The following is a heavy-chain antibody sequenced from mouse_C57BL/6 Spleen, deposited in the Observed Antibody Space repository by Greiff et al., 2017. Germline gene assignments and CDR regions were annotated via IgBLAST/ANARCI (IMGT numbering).Heavy chain of an antibody. D-gene: IGHD1-1*01. J-gene: IGHJ4*01. CDR2: INYDGSST. V-gene: IGHV5-16*01. CDR3: ARQRFSYAMDY. Sequence: EVQLVESEGGLVQPGSSMKLSCTASGFTFSDYYMAWVRQVPEKGLEWVANINYDGSSTYYLDSLKSRFIISRDNAKNILYLQMSSLKSEDTATYYCARQRFSYAMDYWGQGTSVTVSS. CDR1: GFTFSDYY.